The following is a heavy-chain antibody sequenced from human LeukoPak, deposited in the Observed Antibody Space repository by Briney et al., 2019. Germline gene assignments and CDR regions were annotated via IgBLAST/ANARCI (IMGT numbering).Heavy chain of an antibody. V-gene: IGHV1-69*05. CDR1: GGTFSSYA. J-gene: IGHJ5*02. CDR2: IIPIFGTA. CDR3: ARDRESGYSSSWYGRTFDT. D-gene: IGHD6-13*01. Sequence: VASVKVSCKASGGTFSSYAISWVRQAPGQGLEWMGRIIPIFGTANYAQKFQGKVTITTDESTSTAYMELSSLRSEDTAVYYCARDRESGYSSSWYGRTFDTWGQGTLVTVSS.